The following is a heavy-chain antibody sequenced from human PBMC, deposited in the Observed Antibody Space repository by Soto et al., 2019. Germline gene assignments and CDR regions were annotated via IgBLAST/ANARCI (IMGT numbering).Heavy chain of an antibody. Sequence: GGSLRLSCAASGFTFSSYGMHWVRQAPGKGLEWVAVISYDGSNKYYADSVKGRFTISRDNSKNTLYLQMNSLRAEDTAVYYCAKVGCGGDCYEYYFDYWGQGTLVTVSS. J-gene: IGHJ4*02. V-gene: IGHV3-30*18. CDR2: ISYDGSNK. D-gene: IGHD2-21*01. CDR3: AKVGCGGDCYEYYFDY. CDR1: GFTFSSYG.